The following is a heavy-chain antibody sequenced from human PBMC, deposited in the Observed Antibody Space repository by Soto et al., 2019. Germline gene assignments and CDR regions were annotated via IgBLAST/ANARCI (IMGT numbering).Heavy chain of an antibody. CDR3: ARDCAPRGMDV. Sequence: PSETLSLTCTDSGGSISSGGYYWSWIRQHPGKGLEWIGYIYYSGSTYYNPSLKSRVTISVDTSKNQFSLKLSSVTAADTAVYYCARDCAPRGMDVWGQGTTVTVSS. D-gene: IGHD2-21*01. CDR1: GGSISSGGYY. V-gene: IGHV4-31*03. J-gene: IGHJ6*02. CDR2: IYYSGST.